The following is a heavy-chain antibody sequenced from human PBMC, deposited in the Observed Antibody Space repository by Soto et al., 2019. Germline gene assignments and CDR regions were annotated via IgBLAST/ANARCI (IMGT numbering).Heavy chain of an antibody. Sequence: GGSLRLSCAASGFTFSSYSMNWVRQAPGKGLEWVSYISSSSSTIYYADSVKGRFTISRDNAKNSLYLQMNSLRAEDTAVYYCAREVDGDLGYWYFDLWGRGTLVTVSS. V-gene: IGHV3-48*01. J-gene: IGHJ2*01. CDR1: GFTFSSYS. CDR3: AREVDGDLGYWYFDL. D-gene: IGHD4-17*01. CDR2: ISSSSSTI.